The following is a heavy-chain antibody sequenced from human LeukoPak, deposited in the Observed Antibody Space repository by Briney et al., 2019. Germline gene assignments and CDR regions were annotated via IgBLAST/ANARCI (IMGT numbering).Heavy chain of an antibody. J-gene: IGHJ5*02. CDR1: GFTFDDYG. Sequence: PGGSLRLSCVASGFTFDDYGMSWVRQAPGKGLEWVSVISSAGSTYYADSVKGRFAISRDDSKNTLYLQMNSLRAEDTAVYYCARNLPERSRLITMIRGVRSWFDPWGQGTLVTVSS. CDR2: ISSAGST. V-gene: IGHV3-53*01. D-gene: IGHD3-10*01. CDR3: ARNLPERSRLITMIRGVRSWFDP.